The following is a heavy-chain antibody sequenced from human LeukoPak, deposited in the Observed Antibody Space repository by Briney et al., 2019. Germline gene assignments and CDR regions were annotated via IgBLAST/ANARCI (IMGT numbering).Heavy chain of an antibody. CDR1: GGSISSGGYY. Sequence: SETLSLTCTVSGGSISSGGYYWSWIRQHPGKGLEWIGYIYYSGSTYYNPSLKSRVTISVDTSKNQFSLKLSSVTAADMAVYYCARDRSGVRGVPWDYYGMDVWGKGTTVTVSS. J-gene: IGHJ6*04. CDR2: IYYSGST. CDR3: ARDRSGVRGVPWDYYGMDV. D-gene: IGHD3-10*01. V-gene: IGHV4-31*03.